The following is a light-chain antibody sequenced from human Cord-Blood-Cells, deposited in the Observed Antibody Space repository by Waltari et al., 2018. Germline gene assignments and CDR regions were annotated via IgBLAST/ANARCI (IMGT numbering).Light chain of an antibody. Sequence: QSALTQPASVSGSPGQSITISCPGTSSDVGGYNYVPWYQQHPGKAPKLMIYDVSNRPSGVSNRFSGSKSGNTASLTISGLQAEDEADYYCSSYTSSSLYVFGTGTKVTVL. CDR1: SSDVGGYNY. CDR2: DVS. J-gene: IGLJ1*01. V-gene: IGLV2-14*03. CDR3: SSYTSSSLYV.